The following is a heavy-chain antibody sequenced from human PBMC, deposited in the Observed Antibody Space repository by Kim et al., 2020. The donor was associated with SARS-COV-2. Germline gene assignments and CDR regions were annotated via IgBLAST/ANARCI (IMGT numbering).Heavy chain of an antibody. CDR3: ARAWGLAAPFDY. CDR2: ISSTSSTI. D-gene: IGHD6-13*01. Sequence: GGSLRLSCTASGFTFSSYSMNWVRQAPGKGLDWVSYISSTSSTIYYADSVKGRFTISRDNAKNSLYLQMNSLRDEDTAVYYCARAWGLAAPFDYWGQGTLVTVSS. V-gene: IGHV3-48*02. J-gene: IGHJ4*02. CDR1: GFTFSSYS.